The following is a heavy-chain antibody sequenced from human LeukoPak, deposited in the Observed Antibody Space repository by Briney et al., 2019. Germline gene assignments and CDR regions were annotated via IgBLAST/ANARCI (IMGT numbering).Heavy chain of an antibody. V-gene: IGHV4-38-2*02. CDR2: IYHSGST. Sequence: SETLSLTCTVSGYSISSGYYWGWIRQPPGKRLEWIGSIYHSGSTYYNPSLKSRVTISVDTSKNQFSLKLSSVTAADTAVYYCARGRYYFDYWGQGTLVTVSS. CDR1: GYSISSGYY. J-gene: IGHJ4*02. CDR3: ARGRYYFDY.